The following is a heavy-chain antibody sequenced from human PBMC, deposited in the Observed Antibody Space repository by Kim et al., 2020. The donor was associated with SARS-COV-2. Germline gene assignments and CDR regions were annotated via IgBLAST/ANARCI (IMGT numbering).Heavy chain of an antibody. CDR3: AKVRSSGWNYYYYGMDV. J-gene: IGHJ6*02. V-gene: IGHV3-9*01. D-gene: IGHD6-19*01. Sequence: SVKGRFTISRDNDKNSLYLQMNSLRAEDTAVYYCAKVRSSGWNYYYYGMDVWGQGTTVTVSS.